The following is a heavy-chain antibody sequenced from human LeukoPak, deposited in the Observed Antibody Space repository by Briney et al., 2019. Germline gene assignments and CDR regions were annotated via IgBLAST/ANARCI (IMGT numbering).Heavy chain of an antibody. Sequence: SETLSLTCTPSGGSISSYYWSWIRQPPVKGLKWIGYIYYSGSTNYNPSLKSRVTISVDTSKNQFSLKLSSVTAADTAVYYCARGEPDSYGGPVEDYWGQGTLVTVSS. CDR2: IYYSGST. D-gene: IGHD5-18*01. CDR3: ARGEPDSYGGPVEDY. J-gene: IGHJ4*02. CDR1: GGSISSYY. V-gene: IGHV4-59*01.